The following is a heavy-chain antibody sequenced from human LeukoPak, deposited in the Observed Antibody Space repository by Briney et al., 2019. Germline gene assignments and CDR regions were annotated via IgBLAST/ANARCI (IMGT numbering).Heavy chain of an antibody. CDR2: ISDSGSDT. J-gene: IGHJ4*02. CDR3: ARNGGGLDY. Sequence: GGSLRLSCVASKFTFSTYGMVWVRQAPGKGLEWVSYISDSGSDTYYVDSVKGRFTISRDNAKNSLFLQMSSLRVEDTAIYYCARNGGGLDYWGQGTLVTVSS. V-gene: IGHV3-48*03. D-gene: IGHD2-21*01. CDR1: KFTFSTYG.